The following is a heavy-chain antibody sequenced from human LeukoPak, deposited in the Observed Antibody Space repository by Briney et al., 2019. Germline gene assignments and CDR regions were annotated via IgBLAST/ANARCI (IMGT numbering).Heavy chain of an antibody. CDR3: ARQWLING. CDR2: IYSGGST. CDR1: GFSVSSNY. D-gene: IGHD6-19*01. J-gene: IGHJ4*02. V-gene: IGHV3-53*01. Sequence: GGSLRLSCAASGFSVSSNYMNWVRQAPGKGLEWVSVIYSGGSTYYADSVKGRFTIFRDNSKNTLYLQMNSLRAEDTAVYYCARQWLINGWGQGILVTVSS.